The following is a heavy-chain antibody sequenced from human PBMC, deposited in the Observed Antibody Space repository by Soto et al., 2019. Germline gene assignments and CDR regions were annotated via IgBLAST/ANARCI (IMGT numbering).Heavy chain of an antibody. CDR1: GYTFTSYG. J-gene: IGHJ4*02. CDR3: ARENTDSSSSPKTVYYFDY. CDR2: ISAYNGNT. Sequence: QVQLVQSGAEVKKSGASVKVSCKASGYTFTSYGISWVRQAPGQGLEWMGWISAYNGNTNYAQKLQGGVTMTTDTSTSTAYMELRSLRSDDTAVYYCARENTDSSSSPKTVYYFDYWGQGTLVTVSS. D-gene: IGHD6-13*01. V-gene: IGHV1-18*01.